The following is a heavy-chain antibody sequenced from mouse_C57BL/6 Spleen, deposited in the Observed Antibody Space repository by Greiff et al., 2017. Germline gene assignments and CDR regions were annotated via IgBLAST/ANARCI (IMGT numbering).Heavy chain of an antibody. CDR3: ESLYGSSPWYFDV. V-gene: IGHV1-4*01. CDR1: GYTFTSYT. J-gene: IGHJ1*03. CDR2: INPSSGYT. Sequence: QVQLQQSGAELARPGASVKMSCKASGYTFTSYTMHWVKQRPGQGLEWIGYINPSSGYTKYNQKFKDKATLTADKSSSTAYIQLSSLTSEDSAVYYCESLYGSSPWYFDVWSTGTTDTVSS. D-gene: IGHD1-1*01.